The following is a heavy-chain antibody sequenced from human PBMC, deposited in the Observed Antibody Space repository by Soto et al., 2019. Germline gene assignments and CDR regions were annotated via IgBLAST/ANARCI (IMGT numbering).Heavy chain of an antibody. V-gene: IGHV4-59*01. J-gene: IGHJ4*02. CDR3: ARGLSWCPYFDL. CDR2: MYYSGTT. D-gene: IGHD6-13*01. Sequence: QVKLQESGPGLVKPSETLSLTCTVSGASITTKSWNWIRQSPGKGLEWIGYMYYSGTTNYNPSLKSRVAISIDTSKNQIALNLTSVTAADTAIYYCARGLSWCPYFDLWGQGTRVTVSS. CDR1: GASITTKS.